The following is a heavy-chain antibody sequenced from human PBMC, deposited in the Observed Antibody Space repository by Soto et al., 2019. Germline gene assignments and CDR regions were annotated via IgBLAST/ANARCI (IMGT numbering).Heavy chain of an antibody. Sequence: GGSLRLSCATSGFTFSDHAMHWVRQAPGEGLEWVSGVRGDFVTTPYADSVKGRFTISRDNSKNTLYLQMNSLRAEDTAIYYCVKEGKMGVEGFDFWGQGTPVTLSS. CDR1: GFTFSDHA. V-gene: IGHV3-23*01. D-gene: IGHD1-26*01. CDR3: VKEGKMGVEGFDF. CDR2: VRGDFVTT. J-gene: IGHJ4*02.